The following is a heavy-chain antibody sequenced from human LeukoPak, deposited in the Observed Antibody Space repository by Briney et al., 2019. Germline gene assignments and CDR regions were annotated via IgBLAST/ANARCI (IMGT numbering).Heavy chain of an antibody. D-gene: IGHD3-22*01. J-gene: IGHJ4*02. CDR1: GGSFSGYY. CDR3: ARAPLGRLYYYDSSGSYYFDY. Sequence: SETLSLTCAVYGGSFSGYYWSWIRQPPGKGLEWIGEINHSGSTNYNPSLKSRVTISVDTSKNQFSLKLSSVTAADTAVYYCARAPLGRLYYYDSSGSYYFDYWGQGTLVTASS. V-gene: IGHV4-34*01. CDR2: INHSGST.